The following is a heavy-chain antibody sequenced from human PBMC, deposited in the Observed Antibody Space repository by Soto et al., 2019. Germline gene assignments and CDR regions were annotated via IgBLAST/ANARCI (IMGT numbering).Heavy chain of an antibody. D-gene: IGHD2-2*01. J-gene: IGHJ5*02. V-gene: IGHV1-69*13. CDR3: ARRQYQLLWDRKDFYNWFDP. CDR2: IIPIFGTA. CDR1: GYRFISYY. Sequence: GASVKVSCKASGYRFISYYVHWVLQAPGQGLEWMGGIIPIFGTASYAQKFQGRVTITADESTSTAYMELSSLRSEDTAVYYCARRQYQLLWDRKDFYNWFDPWGQGTLVTVSS.